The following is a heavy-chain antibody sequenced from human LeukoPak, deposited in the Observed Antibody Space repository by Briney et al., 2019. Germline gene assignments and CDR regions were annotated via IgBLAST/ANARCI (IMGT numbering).Heavy chain of an antibody. CDR1: GFTFSSYA. CDR2: INHSGST. CDR3: ARRIVGAPVYFDY. V-gene: IGHV4-34*01. Sequence: GSLRLSCAASGFTFSSYAMSWVRQAPGKGLEWIGEINHSGSTNYNPSLKSRVTISVDTSKNQFSLKLSSVTAADTAVYYCARRIVGAPVYFDYWGQGTLVTVSS. D-gene: IGHD1-26*01. J-gene: IGHJ4*02.